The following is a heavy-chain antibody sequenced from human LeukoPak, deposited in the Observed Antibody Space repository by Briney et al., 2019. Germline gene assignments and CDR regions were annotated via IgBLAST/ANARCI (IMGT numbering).Heavy chain of an antibody. D-gene: IGHD5-18*01. CDR3: ARYRRVTHIQVDALDI. J-gene: IGHJ3*02. CDR1: GGSVINGSYY. CDR2: IYYTGSPT. Sequence: SETLSLTCTVSGGSVINGSYYWSWIRQPPGEGLEWIGSIYYTGSPTNYNPSLKNRVTISVDTSKNQFSLKLTSVTAADTAVYYCARYRRVTHIQVDALDIWGQGAMVTVSS. V-gene: IGHV4-61*01.